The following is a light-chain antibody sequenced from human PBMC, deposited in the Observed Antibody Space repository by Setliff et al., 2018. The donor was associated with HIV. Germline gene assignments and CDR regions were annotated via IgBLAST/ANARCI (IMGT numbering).Light chain of an antibody. CDR1: TSDIGGYNY. Sequence: QSALAQPASVSGSPGQSITISCTGTTSDIGGYNYVSWYQHHPGKAPKLMIYEVSNRPSGVSNRFSGSKSGNTASLTISGLQAEDEAEYFCSSYTSSSTYVFGAGTK. CDR3: SSYTSSSTYV. CDR2: EVS. V-gene: IGLV2-14*01. J-gene: IGLJ1*01.